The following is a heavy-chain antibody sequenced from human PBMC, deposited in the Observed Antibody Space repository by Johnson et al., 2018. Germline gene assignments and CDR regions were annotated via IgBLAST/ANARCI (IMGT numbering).Heavy chain of an antibody. D-gene: IGHD3-10*01. J-gene: IGHJ6*02. Sequence: QVQLVQSGGGVVQPGRSLRLSCAASGFTFSSYGMHWVRQAPGKGLEWVAVIWYDGSNKYYADSVKGRFTISRDNSKNTLYLPRNSLRAGDTAGYYGVGEVGFGEYYGMDVWGQGTTVTVSS. CDR2: IWYDGSNK. V-gene: IGHV3-33*01. CDR1: GFTFSSYG. CDR3: VGEVGFGEYYGMDV.